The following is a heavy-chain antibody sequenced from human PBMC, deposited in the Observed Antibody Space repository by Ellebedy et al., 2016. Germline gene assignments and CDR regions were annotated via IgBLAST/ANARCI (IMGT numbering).Heavy chain of an antibody. CDR3: AKRKKVATPGSGYYFDY. CDR2: LSGSGGST. Sequence: GGSLRLSCAASGFTFSSYAMSWVRQAPGKGLEWVSGLSGSGGSTYYADSVKGRFTISRDNFKNTLYLQMNSLTAEDTAVYYCAKRKKVATPGSGYYFDYWGQGTLVTVSS. V-gene: IGHV3-23*01. D-gene: IGHD5-12*01. CDR1: GFTFSSYA. J-gene: IGHJ4*02.